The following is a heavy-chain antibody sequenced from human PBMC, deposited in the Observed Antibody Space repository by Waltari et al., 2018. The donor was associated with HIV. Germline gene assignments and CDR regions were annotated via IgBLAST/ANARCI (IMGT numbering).Heavy chain of an antibody. J-gene: IGHJ6*02. CDR2: ISWNSATI. Sequence: EVQLEESGGALVQPGRSLRLPCAASGFALSEHAITWVRQVPGKGLEWVSGISWNSATIGYGDSVKGRFTISRDNAKNSVYLEMNGLTPEDTALYYCARDARGHYYYYTMDVWGQGTTVIVSS. V-gene: IGHV3-9*01. CDR3: ARDARGHYYYYTMDV. CDR1: GFALSEHA. D-gene: IGHD3-10*01.